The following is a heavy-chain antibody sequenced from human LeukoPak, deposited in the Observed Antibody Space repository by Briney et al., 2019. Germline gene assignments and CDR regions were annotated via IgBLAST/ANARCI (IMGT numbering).Heavy chain of an antibody. CDR3: STARAFDSRSFDY. Sequence: GESLKISCKGSGYSFTSYWISWVRSMPGKGLEWMGRIDPSDSYTNYSPSFQGHVTISADKSINTAYLQWASLKASDTAMYYCSTARAFDSRSFDYWGQGSLVTVSS. V-gene: IGHV5-10-1*01. CDR1: GYSFTSYW. J-gene: IGHJ4*02. D-gene: IGHD5-12*01. CDR2: IDPSDSYT.